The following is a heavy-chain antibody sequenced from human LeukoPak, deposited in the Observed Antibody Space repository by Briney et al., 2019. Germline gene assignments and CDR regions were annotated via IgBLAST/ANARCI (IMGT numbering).Heavy chain of an antibody. D-gene: IGHD3-22*01. CDR1: GGTFSSYA. J-gene: IGHJ4*02. Sequence: SVKVSCKASGGTFSSYAISWVRQAPGQGLEWMGGIIPIFGTANYAQKFQGRVTITTDESTSTAYMELSSLRSDDTAVYYCARDRDDSSGYYRETLFDYWGQGTLVTVSS. V-gene: IGHV1-69*05. CDR2: IIPIFGTA. CDR3: ARDRDDSSGYYRETLFDY.